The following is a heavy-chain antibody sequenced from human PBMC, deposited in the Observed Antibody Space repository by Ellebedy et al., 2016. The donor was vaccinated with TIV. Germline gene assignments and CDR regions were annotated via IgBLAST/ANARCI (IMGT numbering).Heavy chain of an antibody. V-gene: IGHV3-11*01. CDR1: GFPFSDYY. CDR3: ARLDWSDVDLRHFYFDY. Sequence: GESLKISCAASGFPFSDYYMSWIRQAPGKGLEWVSLITSGYSMYYADSVKGRFTISRDNAKNSLYLHMNSLRPEDTAVYYCARLDWSDVDLRHFYFDYWGQGTLVTVSS. CDR2: ITSGYSM. J-gene: IGHJ4*02. D-gene: IGHD1-1*01.